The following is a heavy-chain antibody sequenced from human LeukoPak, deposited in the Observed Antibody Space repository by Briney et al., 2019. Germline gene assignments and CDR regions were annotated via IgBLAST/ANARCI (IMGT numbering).Heavy chain of an antibody. J-gene: IGHJ4*02. CDR2: IKQEGSEK. CDR3: ARGGYSGYDLSFDY. Sequence: PGGSLRLSCAASGFTFSSYWVSWVRQAPGEGLEWVANIKQEGSEKYYVDSVKGRFTLSRDNAKNSLYLQMNSLRAEDTAVYYCARGGYSGYDLSFDYWGQGTLVTVSS. CDR1: GFTFSSYW. D-gene: IGHD5-12*01. V-gene: IGHV3-7*01.